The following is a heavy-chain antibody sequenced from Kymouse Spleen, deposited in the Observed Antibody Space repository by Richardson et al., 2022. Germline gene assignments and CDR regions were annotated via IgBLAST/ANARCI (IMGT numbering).Heavy chain of an antibody. CDR3: ARGFLEWLSPHYYYYGMDV. V-gene: IGHV4-4*02. Sequence: QVQLQESGPGLVKPSGTLSLTCAVSGGSISSSNWWSWVRQPPGKGLEWIGEIYHSGSTNYNPSLKSRVTISVDKSKNQFSLKLSSVTAADTAVYYCARGFLEWLSPHYYYYGMDVWGQGTTVTVSS. CDR2: IYHSGST. CDR1: GGSISSSNW. J-gene: IGHJ6*02. D-gene: IGHD3-3*01.